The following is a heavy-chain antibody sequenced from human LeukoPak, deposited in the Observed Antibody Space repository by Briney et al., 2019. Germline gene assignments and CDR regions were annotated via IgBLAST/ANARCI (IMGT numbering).Heavy chain of an antibody. J-gene: IGHJ4*02. CDR3: ARRGRKNGGYACFDY. CDR1: GFTFNSYS. Sequence: AGGSLRLSCAASGFTFNSYSMNWVRQAPGKGLEWVSSISGSNSYIYYADSVKGRFTISRDNAKNSLYLQMNSLRAEDTAVCYCARRGRKNGGYACFDYWGQGTLVTVSS. V-gene: IGHV3-21*01. D-gene: IGHD5-12*01. CDR2: ISGSNSYI.